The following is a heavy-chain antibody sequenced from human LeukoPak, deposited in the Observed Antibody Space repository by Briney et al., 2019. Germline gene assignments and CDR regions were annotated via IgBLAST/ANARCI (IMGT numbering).Heavy chain of an antibody. CDR2: ISGSAYST. D-gene: IGHD5-12*01. V-gene: IGHV3-23*01. CDR1: GFTVSSDA. CDR3: AKEAGYSGYDYPDY. Sequence: GGSLRLSWAASGFTVSSDAISSVRQAPGKGLECVSGISGSAYSTYYADSVQGRFTISRDNSKNTLYLQMNSLRAEDTAVYYCAKEAGYSGYDYPDYWGQGTLVTVSS. J-gene: IGHJ4*02.